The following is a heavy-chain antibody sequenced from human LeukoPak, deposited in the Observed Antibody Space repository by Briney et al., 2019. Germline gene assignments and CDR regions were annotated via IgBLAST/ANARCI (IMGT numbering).Heavy chain of an antibody. CDR1: GFTFSQYW. CDR2: INQDGSHK. Sequence: TEGSLRLSCAASGFTFSQYWMSWVRQSPEKGLELVALINQDGSHKYYVDSLRGRLSVSRDNAKNSVHLQMDSLRAEDTGFYYCARAGDYYFHYWGQGTLVTVSS. D-gene: IGHD4-17*01. J-gene: IGHJ4*02. V-gene: IGHV3-7*01. CDR3: ARAGDYYFHY.